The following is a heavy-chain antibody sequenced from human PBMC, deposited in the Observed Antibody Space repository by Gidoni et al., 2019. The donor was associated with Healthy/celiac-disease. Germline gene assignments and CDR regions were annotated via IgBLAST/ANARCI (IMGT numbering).Heavy chain of an antibody. CDR2: IIPIFCTA. V-gene: IGHV1-69*01. CDR1: AGTFSSYA. D-gene: IGHD3-22*01. CDR3: ARDRVQYYYDSSGYYAFDI. J-gene: IGHJ3*02. Sequence: QVQLVQSGAEVKKPGSSVKVSCKASAGTFSSYAISWVRQAPGQGLEWMGGIIPIFCTANFSQRYQGRGTIPADESTSTAYVELSSLRSEDTAVYFCARDRVQYYYDSSGYYAFDIWGQGTMVTVSS.